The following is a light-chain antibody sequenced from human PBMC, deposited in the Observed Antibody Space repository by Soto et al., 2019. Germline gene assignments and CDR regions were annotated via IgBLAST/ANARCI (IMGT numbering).Light chain of an antibody. CDR3: QSYDSSLSGLV. V-gene: IGLV1-40*01. CDR1: SSNIGAGYD. CDR2: GNS. Sequence: QSVLTQPPSVSGAPGQRVTISCTGSSSNIGAGYDVHWYQQLPGTAPKLLIYGNSNRPSRVPDRFSGSKSGTSASLAITGLQAEDEADYYCQSYDSSLSGLVFGTGTKLTVL. J-gene: IGLJ1*01.